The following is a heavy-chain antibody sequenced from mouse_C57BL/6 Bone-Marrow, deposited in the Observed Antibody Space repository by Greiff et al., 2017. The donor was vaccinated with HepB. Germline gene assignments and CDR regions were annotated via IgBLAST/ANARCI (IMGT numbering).Heavy chain of an antibody. J-gene: IGHJ3*01. D-gene: IGHD1-1*02. CDR3: AIWSFAY. Sequence: DVKLQESGPELVKPGASVKISCKAFGYSFTGYYMNGVKQSPEKSLEWIGEINPSTDGTTYNQKFKAKATLTVDKSSSTAYMQLKSLTSEDAAVYYCAIWSFAYWGQGTLVTVSA. V-gene: IGHV1-42*01. CDR1: GYSFTGYY. CDR2: INPSTDGT.